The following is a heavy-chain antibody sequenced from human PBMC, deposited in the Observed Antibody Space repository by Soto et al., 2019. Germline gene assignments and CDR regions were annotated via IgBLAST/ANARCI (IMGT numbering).Heavy chain of an antibody. V-gene: IGHV3-30-3*01. Sequence: QVQLVESGGGVVQPGRSLRLSCAASGFTFSSYAMHWVRQAPGKGLEWEAVISYDGSNKYYADSVKGRFTISRDNSKNTLYLQMNSLRAEDTAVYYCAREARYCISTSCPYYFDYWGQGTLVTVSS. CDR2: ISYDGSNK. D-gene: IGHD2-2*01. CDR1: GFTFSSYA. CDR3: AREARYCISTSCPYYFDY. J-gene: IGHJ4*02.